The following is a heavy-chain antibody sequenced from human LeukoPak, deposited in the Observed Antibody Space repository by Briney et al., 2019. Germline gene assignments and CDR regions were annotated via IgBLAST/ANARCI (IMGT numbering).Heavy chain of an antibody. Sequence: TPSETLSLTCTVSGGSISSYYWSWIRQPPGKGLEWIGYIYYGGSTNYNPSLKSRVTISVDTSKNQFSLKLSSVTAADTAVYYCARHGGRTHYFDYWGQGTLVTVSS. J-gene: IGHJ4*02. D-gene: IGHD2-15*01. CDR1: GGSISSYY. CDR3: ARHGGRTHYFDY. CDR2: IYYGGST. V-gene: IGHV4-59*08.